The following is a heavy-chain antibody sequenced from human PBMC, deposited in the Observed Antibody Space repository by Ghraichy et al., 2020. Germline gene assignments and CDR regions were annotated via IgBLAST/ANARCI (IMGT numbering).Heavy chain of an antibody. CDR2: MSPNSGKT. Sequence: ASVKVSCKASGYTFSTLDINWVRQATGQGPEWMGWMSPNSGKTDYAQKFQGRIAMPRDTSINTAYMELSSLTSEDTAVYYCARGIDAGFDYWGQGTLVTVSS. CDR1: GYTFSTLD. CDR3: ARGIDAGFDY. J-gene: IGHJ4*02. D-gene: IGHD1-26*01. V-gene: IGHV1-8*01.